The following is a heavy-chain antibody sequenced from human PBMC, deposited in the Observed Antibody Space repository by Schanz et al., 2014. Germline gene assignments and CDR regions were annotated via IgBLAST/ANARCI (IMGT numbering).Heavy chain of an antibody. CDR3: ARRGIRGVFSSFDY. D-gene: IGHD3-10*01. V-gene: IGHV7-4-1*02. J-gene: IGHJ4*02. CDR1: GYTFTTYV. Sequence: QVQLVQSGSELKKPGASVKVSCKASGYTFTTYVVNWVRQAPGQGLEWMGWINTNTGNPTYAQAFTGRFLFSLDTSVNTAYLQISSLEADDTAVYYCARRGIRGVFSSFDYWGLGTLVTVSS. CDR2: INTNTGNP.